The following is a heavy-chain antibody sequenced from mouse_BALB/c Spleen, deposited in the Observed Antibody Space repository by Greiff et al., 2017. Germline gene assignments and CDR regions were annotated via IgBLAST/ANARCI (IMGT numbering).Heavy chain of an antibody. CDR1: GFSLTGYG. CDR2: IWGDGST. J-gene: IGHJ1*01. CDR3: ARDYYGSSSHWYFDV. V-gene: IGHV2-6-7*01. Sequence: VQLQESGPGLVAPSQSLSITCTVSGFSLTGYGVNWVRQPPGKGLEWLGMIWGDGSTDYNSALKSRLSISKDNSKSQVFLKMNSLQTDDTARYYCARDYYGSSSHWYFDVWGAGTTVTVSS. D-gene: IGHD1-1*01.